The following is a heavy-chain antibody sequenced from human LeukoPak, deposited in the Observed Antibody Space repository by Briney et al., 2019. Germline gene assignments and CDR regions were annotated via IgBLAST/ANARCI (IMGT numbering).Heavy chain of an antibody. J-gene: IGHJ3*02. CDR2: FDPEDGET. Sequence: ASVKVSCKVSGYTLTELSMHWVRQAPGKGLEWMGGFDPEDGETIYAQKFQGRVTMTEDTSTDTAYMELSSLRSEDTAVYYCAREKFTIFGVVISRGAFDIWGQGTMVTASS. CDR1: GYTLTELS. CDR3: AREKFTIFGVVISRGAFDI. V-gene: IGHV1-24*01. D-gene: IGHD3-3*01.